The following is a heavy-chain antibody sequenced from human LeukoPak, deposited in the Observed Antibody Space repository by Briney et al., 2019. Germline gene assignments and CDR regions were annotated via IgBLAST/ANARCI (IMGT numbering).Heavy chain of an antibody. CDR1: GFSLHTRGVG. D-gene: IGHD3-22*01. Sequence: SGPTLLNPTPTLTLTYTFSGFSLHTRGVGVGWIPQPPGRALEWLSLIYWDDDRRYSPSLKSRLTITKDTSKNQVVLTMTNMDPVDTATYFCAHRKNYYDSSVFDNWGQGTLVTVSS. V-gene: IGHV2-5*02. J-gene: IGHJ4*02. CDR3: AHRKNYYDSSVFDN. CDR2: IYWDDDR.